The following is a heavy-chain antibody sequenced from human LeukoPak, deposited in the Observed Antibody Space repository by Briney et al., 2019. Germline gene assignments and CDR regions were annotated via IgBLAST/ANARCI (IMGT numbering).Heavy chain of an antibody. V-gene: IGHV3-7*01. CDR1: GFTFSTYW. CDR2: TREDGSEK. Sequence: GGSLRHSCTASGFTFSTYWMSWVRRAPGKGLEWVANTREDGSEKYYVDSVKGRFTISRDNAKNSLYLQMNSLRAEDTAVYYCARDHWGYLINDAFDIWGQGTMVTVSS. J-gene: IGHJ3*02. CDR3: ARDHWGYLINDAFDI. D-gene: IGHD7-27*01.